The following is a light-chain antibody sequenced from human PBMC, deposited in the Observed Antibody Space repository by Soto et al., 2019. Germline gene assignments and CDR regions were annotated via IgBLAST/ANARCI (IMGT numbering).Light chain of an antibody. V-gene: IGKV1-9*01. CDR3: QRFDDYPLT. CDR2: VAS. Sequence: DIQLTQSPSFLSAAVGDKVTITCRASQGIGSYLAWYQQKPGKAPKLLIYVASTLQSGVPSRFSGSGSGTEFTLTISSLQPEDLATYYCQRFDDYPLTFGGGTKVEIK. J-gene: IGKJ4*01. CDR1: QGIGSY.